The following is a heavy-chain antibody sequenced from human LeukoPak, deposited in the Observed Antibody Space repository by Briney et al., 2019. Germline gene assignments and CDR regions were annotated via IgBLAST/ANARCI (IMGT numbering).Heavy chain of an antibody. CDR3: ARERRGYCSGGSCYRLGYFDY. V-gene: IGHV3-48*01. J-gene: IGHJ4*02. Sequence: PGGSLRLSCAASGFTFSSYSMNSVRQAPGKGLEWVSYISSSSSTIYYADSVKGRFTISRDNAKNSLYLQMNSLRAEDTAVYYCARERRGYCSGGSCYRLGYFDYWGQGTLVTVSS. CDR2: ISSSSSTI. D-gene: IGHD2-15*01. CDR1: GFTFSSYS.